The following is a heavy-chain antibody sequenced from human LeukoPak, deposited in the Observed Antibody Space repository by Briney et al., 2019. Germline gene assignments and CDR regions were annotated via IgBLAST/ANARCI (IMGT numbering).Heavy chain of an antibody. V-gene: IGHV3-30*02. CDR1: GFTFSKSG. J-gene: IGHJ1*01. CDR2: IRNDGREK. CDR3: ALIGPPDCSSTSCREGTD. D-gene: IGHD2-2*01. Sequence: GGSLRLSCGASGFTFSKSGIHWVRQAPGKGLEWVAFIRNDGREKYYTDYVKGRFTISRDNSKNTLDLQMNSLRLEDTAVYYCALIGPPDCSSTSCREGTDWGQGTLVTVSS.